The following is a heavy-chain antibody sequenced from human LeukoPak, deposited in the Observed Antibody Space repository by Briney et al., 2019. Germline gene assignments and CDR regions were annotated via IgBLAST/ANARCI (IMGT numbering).Heavy chain of an antibody. Sequence: GRSLRLSCAASGFTFDDYAMHWVRQAPGKGLEWVSGISWNSGSIGYADSVKGRFTISRDNAKNSLYLQMNSLRAGDTALYYCAKDSNYDAGAFDYWGQGTLVTVSS. D-gene: IGHD3-22*01. CDR1: GFTFDDYA. J-gene: IGHJ4*02. CDR2: ISWNSGSI. V-gene: IGHV3-9*01. CDR3: AKDSNYDAGAFDY.